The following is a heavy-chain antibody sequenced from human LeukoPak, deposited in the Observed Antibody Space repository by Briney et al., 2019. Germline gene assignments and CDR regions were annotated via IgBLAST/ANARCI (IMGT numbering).Heavy chain of an antibody. J-gene: IGHJ6*03. CDR1: GYTLTELS. Sequence: ASVKVSCKVSGYTLTELSMHWVRQAPGKGLEWTGGFDPEDGETIYAQKFQGRVTMTEDTSTDTAYMELSSLRSEDTAVYYCATVNQDDFWSGYYTDYYYYYYMDVWGKGTTVTVSS. V-gene: IGHV1-24*01. CDR3: ATVNQDDFWSGYYTDYYYYYYMDV. CDR2: FDPEDGET. D-gene: IGHD3-3*01.